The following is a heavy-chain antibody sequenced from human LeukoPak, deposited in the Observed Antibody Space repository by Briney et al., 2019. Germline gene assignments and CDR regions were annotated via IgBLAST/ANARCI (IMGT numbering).Heavy chain of an antibody. D-gene: IGHD2-15*01. CDR1: GFNVISRY. Sequence: GGSLRLSCAVSGFNVISRYMSWVRQAPGKGLEWVSVINTANDTFYTDSVKGRFTVSRDNSKNTFYLQMNSLRAEDTAVYYCAREAGGSNSDAFDIWGQGTMVTVSS. J-gene: IGHJ3*02. CDR2: INTANDT. V-gene: IGHV3-66*01. CDR3: AREAGGSNSDAFDI.